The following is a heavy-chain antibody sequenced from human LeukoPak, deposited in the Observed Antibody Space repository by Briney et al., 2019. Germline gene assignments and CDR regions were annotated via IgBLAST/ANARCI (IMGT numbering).Heavy chain of an antibody. J-gene: IGHJ4*02. D-gene: IGHD6-19*01. Sequence: PGGSLRLSCAASGFTVSTNYMNWVRQAPGKGLEWVSIIYSGGSTNYADSVKGRFTISRDNSKNTLYLQMNSLRAEDTAVYYCTRTSSGWYSYWGQGTLVTVYS. V-gene: IGHV3-66*01. CDR1: GFTVSTNY. CDR3: TRTSSGWYSY. CDR2: IYSGGST.